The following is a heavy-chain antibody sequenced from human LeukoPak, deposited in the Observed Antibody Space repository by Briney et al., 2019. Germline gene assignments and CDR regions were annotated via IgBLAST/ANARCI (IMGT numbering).Heavy chain of an antibody. D-gene: IGHD4-23*01. J-gene: IGHJ4*02. V-gene: IGHV5-51*01. Sequence: GESLKISCKASGYSFSTYWIGWVRQMPGKGLEWMGIIYPSDSDTRYSPSFQGQVTISADKSITTAYLQWRSLKASDTAMYYCARRDFGGHSYLDYWGPGTLVTVSS. CDR1: GYSFSTYW. CDR2: IYPSDSDT. CDR3: ARRDFGGHSYLDY.